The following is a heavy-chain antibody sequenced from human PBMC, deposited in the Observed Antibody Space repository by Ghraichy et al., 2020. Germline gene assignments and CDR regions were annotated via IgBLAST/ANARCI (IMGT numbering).Heavy chain of an antibody. J-gene: IGHJ6*02. Sequence: GGSLRLSCSASGFTFSSYGIHWVRQAPGKGLEWVAVISYDGNNKYYVDSVKGRFTISSDNSKNTLYLQMNSLGAEDTAVYYCATDREWRRGEYYDMDVWGQGTTVTVTS. CDR3: ATDREWRRGEYYDMDV. CDR2: ISYDGNNK. CDR1: GFTFSSYG. V-gene: IGHV3-30*03. D-gene: IGHD3-10*01.